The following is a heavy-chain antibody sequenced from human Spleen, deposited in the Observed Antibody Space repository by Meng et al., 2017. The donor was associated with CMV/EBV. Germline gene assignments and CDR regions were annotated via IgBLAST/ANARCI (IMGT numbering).Heavy chain of an antibody. J-gene: IGHJ4*02. CDR1: GDSLMEGNW. D-gene: IGHD3-22*01. Sequence: RTCAGTGDSLMEGNWWGWVRQPPGRGRGWFGKILHSGKTTYSPSLKSGVTISLDETKNEFSLKLTSVTAADTAVYYCARNGHYSLDYWGLGTLVTVSS. CDR2: ILHSGKT. CDR3: ARNGHYSLDY. V-gene: IGHV4-4*02.